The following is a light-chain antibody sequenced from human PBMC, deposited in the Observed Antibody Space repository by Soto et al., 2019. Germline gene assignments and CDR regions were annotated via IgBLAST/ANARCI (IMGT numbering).Light chain of an antibody. CDR2: GAS. J-gene: IGKJ1*01. V-gene: IGKV3-20*01. CDR3: QQYGSSPPT. CDR1: QSVSRSY. Sequence: EIVLTQSPGTLSLSPGERATLSCRASQSVSRSYLAWYQQTPGQAPRXXIYGASSRATGTPDRFSGSGSGTEFTLTINRLEPEDFALYYCQQYGSSPPTFGQGTKVDIK.